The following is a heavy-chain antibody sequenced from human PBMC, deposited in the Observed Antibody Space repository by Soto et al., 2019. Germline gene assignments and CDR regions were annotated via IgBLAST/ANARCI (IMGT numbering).Heavy chain of an antibody. CDR2: VIPVFGTS. J-gene: IGHJ4*02. CDR1: GGIFRSYA. V-gene: IGHV1-69*01. CDR3: ATAAGLNPVSPLDY. Sequence: QVQLVQSGAEVKKSGSSVKVSCKASGGIFRSYAISWVRQAPGQGLDWMGGVIPVFGTSQYAQKFQGRVTITADESTSTAYMELTSLTSDDTAIYYCATAAGLNPVSPLDYWGQGTLVTVSS. D-gene: IGHD5-12*01.